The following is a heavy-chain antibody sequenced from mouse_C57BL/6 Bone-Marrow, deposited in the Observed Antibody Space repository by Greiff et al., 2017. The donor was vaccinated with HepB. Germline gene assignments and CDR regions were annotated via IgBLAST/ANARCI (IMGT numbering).Heavy chain of an antibody. J-gene: IGHJ2*01. V-gene: IGHV5-4*01. Sequence: EVQRVESGGGLVKPGGSLKLSCAASGFTFSSYAMSWVRQTPEKRLEWVATISDGGSYTYYPDNVKGRFTISRDNAKNNLYLQMSHLKSEDTAMYYCARWEGYWGQGTTLTVSS. CDR2: ISDGGSYT. CDR1: GFTFSSYA. D-gene: IGHD4-1*01. CDR3: ARWEGY.